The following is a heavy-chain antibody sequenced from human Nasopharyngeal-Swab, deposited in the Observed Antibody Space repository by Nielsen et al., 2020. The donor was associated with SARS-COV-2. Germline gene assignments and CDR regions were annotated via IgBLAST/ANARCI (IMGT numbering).Heavy chain of an antibody. CDR1: GGSVSSGRYY. V-gene: IGHV4-61*01. J-gene: IGHJ6*02. D-gene: IGHD2-2*01. CDR3: AREGSTSPWNGYYYGMDV. Sequence: GSLRLSCNVTGGSVSSGRYYWRRSRQPPGKGQEWIGYIYYSGSTNYNPSLKSRVTISVDTSKNQFSLKLSSVTAADTAVYYCAREGSTSPWNGYYYGMDVWGQGTTVTVSS. CDR2: IYYSGST.